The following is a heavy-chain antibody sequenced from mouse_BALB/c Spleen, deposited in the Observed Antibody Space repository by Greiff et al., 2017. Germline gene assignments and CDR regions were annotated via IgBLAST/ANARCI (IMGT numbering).Heavy chain of an antibody. Sequence: EVKLVESGGGLVKPGGSLKLSCAASGFTFSSYTMSWVRQTPEKRLEWVATISSGGSYTYYPDSVKGRFTISRDNAKNTLYLQMSSLKSEDTAMYYCTRDHGSSYWYFDVWGAGTTVTVSS. CDR3: TRDHGSSYWYFDV. D-gene: IGHD1-1*01. CDR2: ISSGGSYT. J-gene: IGHJ1*01. V-gene: IGHV5-6-4*01. CDR1: GFTFSSYT.